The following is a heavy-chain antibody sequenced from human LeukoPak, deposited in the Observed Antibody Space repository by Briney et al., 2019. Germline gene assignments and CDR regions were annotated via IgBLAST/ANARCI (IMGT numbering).Heavy chain of an antibody. D-gene: IGHD3-10*01. CDR1: GITLSNYG. V-gene: IGHV3-23*01. CDR2: ISGSGGNT. CDR3: ASRDYYGSGTYYNPLHY. Sequence: GGSLRLSCAVSGITLSNYGMSWVRQAPGKGLEWVSGISGSGGNTYYADSVKGRFTISRDNSKNTLYLQMNSLRAEDTAVYYCASRDYYGSGTYYNPLHYWGQGTLVTVSS. J-gene: IGHJ4*02.